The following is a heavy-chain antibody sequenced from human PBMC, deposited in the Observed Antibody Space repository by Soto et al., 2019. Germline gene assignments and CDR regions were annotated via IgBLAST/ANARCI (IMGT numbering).Heavy chain of an antibody. CDR1: GFTFSTYG. CDR2: IWYDGSNK. D-gene: IGHD2-2*01. Sequence: GESLKISCAAAGFTFSTYGVHWVRQAPGKGLEWVAVIWYDGSNKYYADSVKGRFTISRDNSKNTVYLQMDSLRAEDTAVYYCARDQHHYFDYWGQGTLVTVSS. J-gene: IGHJ4*02. V-gene: IGHV3-33*01. CDR3: ARDQHHYFDY.